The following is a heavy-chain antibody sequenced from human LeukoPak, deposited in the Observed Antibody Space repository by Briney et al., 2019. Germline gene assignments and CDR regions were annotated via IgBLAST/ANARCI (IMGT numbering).Heavy chain of an antibody. CDR3: ARVGACGDYDARIDY. Sequence: SETLSLTCTVSGGSISSSSYYWGWIRQPPGKGLEWIGSIYYSGSTYYNPSLKSRVTISVDTSKNQFSLKLSSVTAADTAVYYCARVGACGDYDARIDYWGQGTLVTVSS. CDR1: GGSISSSSYY. J-gene: IGHJ4*02. V-gene: IGHV4-39*07. CDR2: IYYSGST. D-gene: IGHD4-17*01.